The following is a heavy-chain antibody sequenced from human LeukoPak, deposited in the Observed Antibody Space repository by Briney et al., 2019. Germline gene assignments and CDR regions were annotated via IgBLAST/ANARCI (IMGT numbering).Heavy chain of an antibody. CDR3: ARGSMVGATAIDY. V-gene: IGHV1-8*03. CDR1: GYTFTSYD. Sequence: ASVKVSCKASGYTFTSYDINWVRQATGQGLEWMGWMNPNSGNTGYARKFQGRVTITRNTSISTAYMELSSLRSEDTAVYYCARGSMVGATAIDYWGQGTLVTVSS. D-gene: IGHD1-26*01. J-gene: IGHJ4*02. CDR2: MNPNSGNT.